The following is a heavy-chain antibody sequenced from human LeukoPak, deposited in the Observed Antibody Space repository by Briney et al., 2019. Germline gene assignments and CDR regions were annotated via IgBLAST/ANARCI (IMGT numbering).Heavy chain of an antibody. J-gene: IGHJ5*02. CDR3: ASLPIDTSTGTFGRFDP. V-gene: IGHV4-59*01. CDR1: GGSISSYY. Sequence: SETLSLTCTVSGGSISSYYWSWFRQPPGKGLEWIARISYSGSTNYNPSLKSRVTISLDRSKNQFSLRLDSVTPADTAAYYCASLPIDTSTGTFGRFDPWGQGILVIVSS. D-gene: IGHD1-14*01. CDR2: ISYSGST.